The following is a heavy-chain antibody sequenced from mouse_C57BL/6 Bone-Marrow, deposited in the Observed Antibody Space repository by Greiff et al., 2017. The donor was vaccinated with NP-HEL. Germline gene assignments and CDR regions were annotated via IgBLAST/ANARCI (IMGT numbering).Heavy chain of an antibody. CDR3: ARGRTGTGYFDV. Sequence: EVKVEESGPGMVKPSQSLSLTCTVTGYSITSGYDWHWIRHFPGNKLEWMGYISYSGSTNYNPSLKSRISITHDTSKNHFFLKLNSVTTEDTATYYCARGRTGTGYFDVWGTGTTVTVSS. J-gene: IGHJ1*03. D-gene: IGHD4-1*01. V-gene: IGHV3-1*01. CDR2: ISYSGST. CDR1: GYSITSGYD.